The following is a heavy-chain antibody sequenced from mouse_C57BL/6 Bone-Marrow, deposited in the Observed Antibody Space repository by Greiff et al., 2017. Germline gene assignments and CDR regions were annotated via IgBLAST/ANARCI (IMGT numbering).Heavy chain of an antibody. CDR2: IWSGGST. D-gene: IGHD1-1*01. CDR3: ATSWGGSSLAMDY. J-gene: IGHJ4*01. CDR1: GFSLTSYG. Sequence: QVQLQQSGPGLVQPSQSLSITCTVSGFSLTSYGVHWVRQSPGKGLEWLGVIWSGGSTDYNAAFISRLSISKDNSKSQVFFKINSLQADDTAIYYWATSWGGSSLAMDYWGQGTSVTVSS. V-gene: IGHV2-2*01.